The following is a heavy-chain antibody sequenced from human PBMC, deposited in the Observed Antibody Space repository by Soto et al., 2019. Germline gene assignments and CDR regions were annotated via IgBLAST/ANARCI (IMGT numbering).Heavy chain of an antibody. D-gene: IGHD3-10*01. CDR1: GGPVTNSSYY. Sequence: PSETLSLTCTVSGGPVTNSSYYWGWIRQSPGKGLEWIGSVYYRGRSYSKSSVKSRVTISVDTSKNQFSLQLTSVTPEDTAVYYCAKTYRFSIGSGGMDVWGQGTTVTVSS. CDR3: AKTYRFSIGSGGMDV. V-gene: IGHV4-39*01. J-gene: IGHJ6*02. CDR2: VYYRGRS.